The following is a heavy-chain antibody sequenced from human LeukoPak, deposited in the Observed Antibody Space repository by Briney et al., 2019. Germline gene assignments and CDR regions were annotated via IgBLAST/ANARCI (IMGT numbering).Heavy chain of an antibody. CDR2: IYYSGNT. J-gene: IGHJ4*02. CDR3: ARHRTPNCGGDCYTNYYFDY. D-gene: IGHD2-21*02. V-gene: IGHV4-39*01. Sequence: SDTLSLTCTVSGGSISSSSYYWGSIRPPPGKGLEWIGSIYYSGNTYYNPYLKSRVTISVDASKNQFSLKQSSVIAVDTAVYYCARHRTPNCGGDCYTNYYFDYWGQGTLVTVSS. CDR1: GGSISSSSYY.